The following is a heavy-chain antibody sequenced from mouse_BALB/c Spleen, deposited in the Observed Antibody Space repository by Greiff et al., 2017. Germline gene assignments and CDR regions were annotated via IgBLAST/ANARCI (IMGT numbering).Heavy chain of an antibody. CDR1: GFTFSSYA. CDR2: ISSGGSYT. Sequence: EVMLVESGGGLVKPGGSLKLSCAASGFTFSSYAMSWVRQSPEKRLEWVAEISSGGSYTYYPDTVTGRFTISRDNAKNTLYLEMSSLRSEDTAMYYCARRLTGFDYWGQGTTLTVSS. D-gene: IGHD4-1*01. CDR3: ARRLTGFDY. V-gene: IGHV5-9-4*01. J-gene: IGHJ2*01.